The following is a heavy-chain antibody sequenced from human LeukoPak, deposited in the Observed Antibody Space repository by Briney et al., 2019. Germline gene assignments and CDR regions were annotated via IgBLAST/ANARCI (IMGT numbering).Heavy chain of an antibody. Sequence: GGSLRLSCAASGFTFNLFSMNWVRQAPGKGLEWISYITSSGRPIYYADSVKGRFTISRDNAKNSLYLQMNSLRAEDTAVYYCARDVRGYWGQGTLVTVSS. CDR3: ARDVRGY. J-gene: IGHJ4*02. CDR2: ITSSGRPI. CDR1: GFTFNLFS. V-gene: IGHV3-48*01.